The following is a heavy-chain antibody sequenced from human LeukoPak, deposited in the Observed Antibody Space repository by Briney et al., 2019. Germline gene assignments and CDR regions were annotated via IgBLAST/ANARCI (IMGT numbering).Heavy chain of an antibody. J-gene: IGHJ4*02. CDR3: ARKYYDILTGYYSGFDY. CDR1: GYTFTSYA. CDR2: ININTGNP. Sequence: ASVKVSCKASGYTFTSYAMNWVRQAPGQGLEWMGWININTGNPTYAQGFTGRFVFSLDTSVSTAYLQISSLKAEDTAVYYCARKYYDILTGYYSGFDYWGQGTLVTVSS. V-gene: IGHV7-4-1*02. D-gene: IGHD3-9*01.